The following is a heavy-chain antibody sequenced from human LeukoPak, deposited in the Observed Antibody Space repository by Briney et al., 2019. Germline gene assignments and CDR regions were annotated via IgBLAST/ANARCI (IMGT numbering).Heavy chain of an antibody. CDR1: GYTFTGYY. J-gene: IGHJ4*02. Sequence: ASVKVSCKASGYTFTGYYMHWVRQAPGQGLEWRGRINPNSGGTNYAQKFQGRVTMTRDTSISTAYMELSRLRSDDTAVYYCARSSSGWDPNDYWGQGTLVTVSS. V-gene: IGHV1-2*06. CDR3: ARSSSGWDPNDY. D-gene: IGHD6-19*01. CDR2: INPNSGGT.